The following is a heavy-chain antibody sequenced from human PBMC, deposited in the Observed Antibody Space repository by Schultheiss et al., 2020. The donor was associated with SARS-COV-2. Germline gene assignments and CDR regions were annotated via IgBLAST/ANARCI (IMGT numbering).Heavy chain of an antibody. J-gene: IGHJ6*02. Sequence: GESLKISCAASGFTFSSYEMNWVRQAPGKGLEWVSYISSSGSTIYYADSVKGRFTISRDNAKNSLYLQMSSLRAEDTAVYYCARDREYSSSWYVSYYYYYGMDVWGQGTTVTVSS. CDR1: GFTFSSYE. CDR3: ARDREYSSSWYVSYYYYYGMDV. V-gene: IGHV3-48*03. D-gene: IGHD6-13*01. CDR2: ISSSGSTI.